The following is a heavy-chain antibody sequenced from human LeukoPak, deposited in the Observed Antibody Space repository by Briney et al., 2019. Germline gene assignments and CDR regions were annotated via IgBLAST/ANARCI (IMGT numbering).Heavy chain of an antibody. V-gene: IGHV3-48*03. J-gene: IGHJ6*02. CDR1: GFTFSSYE. CDR3: ARVEDDYGDHYYGMDV. D-gene: IGHD4-17*01. CDR2: ISNSDSTI. Sequence: GGSLRLSYAASGFTFSSYEMNWLGQAPGKEVHGVSYISNSDSTIHYADSVKGRFTISRDNAQNSLYLQLSSLRAEDTAVYYCARVEDDYGDHYYGMDVWGQGTTVTVSS.